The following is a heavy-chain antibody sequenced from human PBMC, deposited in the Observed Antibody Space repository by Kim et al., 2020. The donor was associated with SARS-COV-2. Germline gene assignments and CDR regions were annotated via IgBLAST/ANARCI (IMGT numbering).Heavy chain of an antibody. J-gene: IGHJ6*02. Sequence: GGSLRLSCAASGFTFSSYSMNWVRQAPGKGLEWVSSISSSSSYIYYADSVKGRFTISRDNAKNSLYLQMNSLRAEDTAVYYCAREGDDNYVNYGMDVWGQGTTVTVSS. CDR3: AREGDDNYVNYGMDV. D-gene: IGHD1-1*01. CDR2: ISSSSSYI. CDR1: GFTFSSYS. V-gene: IGHV3-21*01.